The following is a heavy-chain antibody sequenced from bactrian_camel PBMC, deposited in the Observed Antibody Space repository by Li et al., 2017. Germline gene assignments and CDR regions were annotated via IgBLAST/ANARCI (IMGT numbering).Heavy chain of an antibody. CDR1: GFPFSNTA. Sequence: HVQLVESGGGSVQPGGSLRLSCAASGFPFSNTAMSWLRQAPGKELEWVSTITNSGSFTYYAAGVKGRFIISRDNAKSTLYLQLNSLKTEDTAMYYCAKPAVQELSLTQVIVNFAYWGQGTQVTVS. V-gene: IGHV3S1*01. D-gene: IGHD7*01. J-gene: IGHJ6*01. CDR3: AKPAVQELSLTQVIVNFAY. CDR2: ITNSGSFT.